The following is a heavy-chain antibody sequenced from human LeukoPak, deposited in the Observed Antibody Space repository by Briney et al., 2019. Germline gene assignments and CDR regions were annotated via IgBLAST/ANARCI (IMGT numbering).Heavy chain of an antibody. D-gene: IGHD1-26*01. Sequence: SETLSLTCTVSGGSISSYYWSWIRQPPGKGLEWIGSIYHSGSTYYNPSLKSRVTISVDTSKNQFSLKLSSVTAADTAVYYCARDEWDLDYWGQGTLVTVSS. J-gene: IGHJ4*02. V-gene: IGHV4-38-2*02. CDR1: GGSISSYY. CDR3: ARDEWDLDY. CDR2: IYHSGST.